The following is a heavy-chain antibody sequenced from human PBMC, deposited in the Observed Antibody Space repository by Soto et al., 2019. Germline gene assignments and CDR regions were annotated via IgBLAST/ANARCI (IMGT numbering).Heavy chain of an antibody. CDR3: ARYGHDYSNYSLPDY. J-gene: IGHJ4*02. V-gene: IGHV1-69*01. Sequence: QVQLVQSGAEVKKPGSSVKVSCKASGGTFSSYAISWVRQAPGQGLELMGGIIPIFGTANYAQKLQDRVTISADESTSTAYMERSSLRSEDTAVYYCARYGHDYSNYSLPDYWGQGTLVTVSS. CDR1: GGTFSSYA. CDR2: IIPIFGTA. D-gene: IGHD4-4*01.